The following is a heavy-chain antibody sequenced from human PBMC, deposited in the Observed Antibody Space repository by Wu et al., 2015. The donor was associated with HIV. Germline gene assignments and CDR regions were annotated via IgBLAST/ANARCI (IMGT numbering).Heavy chain of an antibody. Sequence: QIQLVQSGAEVKKPGASVKVSCKGSGYTFNSYGISWVRQAPGQGLEWMGWISVXNGNTNYAQKVQDRVTMTTDTSTNTVYMELRRLRSDDTAIYYCARAQYQMVMGGYYYYMDVWARDHGHRXF. CDR1: GYTFNSYG. CDR2: ISVXNGNT. J-gene: IGHJ6*03. D-gene: IGHD2-2*01. CDR3: ARAQYQMVMGGYYYYMDV. V-gene: IGHV1-18*01.